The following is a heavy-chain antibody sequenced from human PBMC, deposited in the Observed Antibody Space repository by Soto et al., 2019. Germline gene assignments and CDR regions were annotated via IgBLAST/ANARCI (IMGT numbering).Heavy chain of an antibody. CDR2: ISYDGSNK. CDR1: GFTFSSYG. CDR3: ARDSPEGIVVVPAAIPFYY. D-gene: IGHD2-2*01. Sequence: QVQLVESGGGVVQPGRSLRLSCAASGFTFSSYGMHWVRQAPGKGLKWVAVISYDGSNKYYADSVKGRFTISRDNSKNTLYLQMNSLRAEDTAVYYCARDSPEGIVVVPAAIPFYYWGQGSLVTVSS. V-gene: IGHV3-30-3*01. J-gene: IGHJ4*02.